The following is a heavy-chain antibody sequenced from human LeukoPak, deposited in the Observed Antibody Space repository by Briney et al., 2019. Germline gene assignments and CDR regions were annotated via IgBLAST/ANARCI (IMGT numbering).Heavy chain of an antibody. V-gene: IGHV4-59*01. D-gene: IGHD2-2*01. J-gene: IGHJ4*02. CDR2: IYYSWST. Sequence: PSETLSLTCTVSGGSISSYYWTWIRQPPGKGLEWIGNIYYSWSTKYNPSLKSRVTISVDTSKNQFSLKLSSVTAADTAVYYCARVKKGLGTSFDYWGQGTLVTVSS. CDR3: ARVKKGLGTSFDY. CDR1: GGSISSYY.